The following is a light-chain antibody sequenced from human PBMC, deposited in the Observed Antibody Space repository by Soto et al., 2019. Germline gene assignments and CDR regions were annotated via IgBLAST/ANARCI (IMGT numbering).Light chain of an antibody. J-gene: IGLJ1*01. Sequence: QSVLTQPPSVSGAPGQRVTISCTGSSSNIGAGYDVHWYQQLPGTAPKLLIYGNSNRPSGVPDRFSGSKSGTSASLAITGLQAEDEADYYCQSSDSSLSGSKVFGTGTKLTV. CDR2: GNS. V-gene: IGLV1-40*01. CDR1: SSNIGAGYD. CDR3: QSSDSSLSGSKV.